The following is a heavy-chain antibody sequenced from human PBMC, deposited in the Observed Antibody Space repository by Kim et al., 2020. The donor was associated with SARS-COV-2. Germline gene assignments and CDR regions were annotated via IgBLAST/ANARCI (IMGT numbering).Heavy chain of an antibody. Sequence: SETLSLTCTVSGGSISSSSYYWGWIRQPPGKGLEWIGSIYYSGSTYYNPSLKSRVTISVDTSKNQFSLKLSSVTAADTAVYYCARTAYRLTLDCSGGSCFDPYYYYGMDVWGQGTTVTVSS. CDR2: IYYSGST. J-gene: IGHJ6*02. D-gene: IGHD2-15*01. CDR1: GGSISSSSYY. V-gene: IGHV4-39*01. CDR3: ARTAYRLTLDCSGGSCFDPYYYYGMDV.